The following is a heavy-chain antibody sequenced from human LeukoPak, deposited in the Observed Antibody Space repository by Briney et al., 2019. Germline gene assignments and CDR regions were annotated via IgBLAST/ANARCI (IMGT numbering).Heavy chain of an antibody. J-gene: IGHJ4*02. CDR1: GYTFTGYY. Sequence: GASVKVSCKASGYTFTGYYMHWVRQAPGQGLEWMGWFNPNSGGTNYAQKFQGRVTMTRDTSISTAYMELSRLRSDDTAVYYCARDAFNDYGDYDYWGQGTLVTVSS. D-gene: IGHD4-17*01. V-gene: IGHV1-2*02. CDR3: ARDAFNDYGDYDY. CDR2: FNPNSGGT.